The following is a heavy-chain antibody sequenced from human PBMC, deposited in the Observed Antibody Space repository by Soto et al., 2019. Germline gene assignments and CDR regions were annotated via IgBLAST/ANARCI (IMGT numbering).Heavy chain of an antibody. Sequence: SETLSLTCAVYGGSFSGYYWSWIRQPPGKGLEWIGEINHSGSTNYNPSLKSRVTISVDTSKNQFSLKLSSVTAADTAVYYCARGRRAVVTSYYYYMDVWGKGTTVTVSS. J-gene: IGHJ6*03. D-gene: IGHD3-22*01. CDR3: ARGRRAVVTSYYYYMDV. CDR2: INHSGST. CDR1: GGSFSGYY. V-gene: IGHV4-34*01.